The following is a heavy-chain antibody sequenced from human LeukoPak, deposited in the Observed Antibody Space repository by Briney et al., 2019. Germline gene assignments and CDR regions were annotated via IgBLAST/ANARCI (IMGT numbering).Heavy chain of an antibody. CDR1: GGSFSGYY. D-gene: IGHD7-27*01. V-gene: IGHV4-34*01. J-gene: IGHJ4*02. CDR3: ARNWGSRYYFDY. CDR2: INHSGST. Sequence: SETLSLXCAVYGGSFSGYYWSWIRQPPGKGLEWIGEINHSGSTNYNPSLKSRVTISVDTSKNQFSLKLSSVTAADTAVYYCARNWGSRYYFDYWGQGTLVTVSS.